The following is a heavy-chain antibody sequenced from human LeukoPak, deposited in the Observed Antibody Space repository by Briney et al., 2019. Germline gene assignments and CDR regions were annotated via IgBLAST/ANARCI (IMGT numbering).Heavy chain of an antibody. CDR3: AIQGVPRGFDY. CDR2: ISGSGGST. V-gene: IGHV3-23*01. J-gene: IGHJ4*02. CDR1: GFTFSSYA. Sequence: GSLRLSCAASGFTFSSYAMSWVRQAPGKGLEWVSAISGSGGSTYYADSVKGRFTISRDNAKNSLYLQMNSLRAEDTAVYYCAIQGVPRGFDYWGQGTLVTVSS.